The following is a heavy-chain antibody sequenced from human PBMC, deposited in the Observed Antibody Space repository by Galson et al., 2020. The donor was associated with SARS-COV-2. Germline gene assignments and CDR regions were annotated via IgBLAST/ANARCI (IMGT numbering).Heavy chain of an antibody. CDR3: ARAAWGIWVYYYYYMDV. CDR2: IIPIFGTA. CDR1: GGTFSSYA. V-gene: IGHV1-69*13. J-gene: IGHJ6*03. D-gene: IGHD3-16*01. Sequence: SVKVSCKASGGTFSSYAISWVRQAPGQGLEWMGGIIPIFGTANYAQKFQCRVTITADETTSTAYMELSSLRSEDTAVYYCARAAWGIWVYYYYYMDVWGKGTTVTVSS.